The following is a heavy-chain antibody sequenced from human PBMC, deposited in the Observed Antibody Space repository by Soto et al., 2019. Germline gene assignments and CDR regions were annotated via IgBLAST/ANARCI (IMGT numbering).Heavy chain of an antibody. V-gene: IGHV1-69*13. D-gene: IGHD6-6*01. Sequence: GASVKVSCKASGGTFSSYAISWVRQAPGQGLEWMGGIIPIFGTANYAQKFQGRVTITADESTSTAYMELSSLRSEDTAVYYCARDRKSIAARSWYYYYGMDVCRQ. J-gene: IGHJ6*02. CDR1: GGTFSSYA. CDR3: ARDRKSIAARSWYYYYGMDV. CDR2: IIPIFGTA.